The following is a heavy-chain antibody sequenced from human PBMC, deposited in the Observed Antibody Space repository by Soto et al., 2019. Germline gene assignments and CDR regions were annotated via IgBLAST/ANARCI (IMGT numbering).Heavy chain of an antibody. Sequence: SETLSLTCAVYGGSFSGYYWSWIRQPPGKGLEWIGEINHSGSTNYNPSLKSRVTISVDTSKNQFSLKLSSVTAADTAVYYCAAEDIVVVPAAIPSFDYWGPGTLVNVSS. CDR3: AAEDIVVVPAAIPSFDY. CDR2: INHSGST. V-gene: IGHV4-34*01. CDR1: GGSFSGYY. D-gene: IGHD2-2*01. J-gene: IGHJ4*02.